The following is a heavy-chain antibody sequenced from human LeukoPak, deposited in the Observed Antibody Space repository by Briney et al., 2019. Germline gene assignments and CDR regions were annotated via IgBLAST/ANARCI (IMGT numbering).Heavy chain of an antibody. CDR3: ARVIAVAARYYYYYMDA. CDR2: IIPIFGTA. Sequence: SVKVSCKASGGTFSSYAISWVRQAPRQGLEGRGGIIPIFGTANYAQKFQGRVTITADKSTSTAYMELSSLRSEDTAVYYCARVIAVAARYYYYYMDAWGKGTTVTVSS. D-gene: IGHD6-19*01. V-gene: IGHV1-69*06. J-gene: IGHJ6*03. CDR1: GGTFSSYA.